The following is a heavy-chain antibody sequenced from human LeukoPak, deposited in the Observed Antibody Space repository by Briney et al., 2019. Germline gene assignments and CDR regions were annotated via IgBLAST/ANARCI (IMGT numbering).Heavy chain of an antibody. V-gene: IGHV5-10-1*01. CDR3: ARPIAAAGTVWLW. CDR2: IDPSDSYT. J-gene: IGHJ4*02. D-gene: IGHD6-13*01. CDR1: GYSFTSYW. Sequence: AESLKISCKGSGYSFTSYWISWVRQMPGKGLEWMGRIDPSDSYTNYSPSFQGHVTISADKSISTAYLQWSSLKASDTAMYYCARPIAAAGTVWLWWGQGTLVTVSS.